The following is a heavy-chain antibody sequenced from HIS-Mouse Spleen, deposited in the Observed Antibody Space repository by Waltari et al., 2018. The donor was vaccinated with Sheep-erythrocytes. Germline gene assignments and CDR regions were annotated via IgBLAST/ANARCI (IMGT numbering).Heavy chain of an antibody. D-gene: IGHD3-3*01. Sequence: QLQLQESGPGLVKPSETLSLTCTVSGGSISSRSYYWGWTRPPPGKGLEWIGSIYYSGSTYYNPSLKSRVTISVDTSKNQFSLKLSSVTAADTAVYYCARDEGTYYDFWSGYPPSYYFDYWGQGTLVTVSS. CDR2: IYYSGST. CDR1: GGSISSRSYY. CDR3: ARDEGTYYDFWSGYPPSYYFDY. V-gene: IGHV4-39*07. J-gene: IGHJ4*02.